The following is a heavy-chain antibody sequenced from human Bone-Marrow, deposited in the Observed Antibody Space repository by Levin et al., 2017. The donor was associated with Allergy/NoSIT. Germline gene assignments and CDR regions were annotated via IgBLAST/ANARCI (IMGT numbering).Heavy chain of an antibody. Sequence: GESLKISCAASGFTFSDYYMSWIRQAPGKGLEWVSYISSSSSYTNYADSVKGRFTISRDNAKNSLYLQMNSLRAEDTAVYYCARDRGLVSYAFDIWGQGTMVTVSS. CDR1: GFTFSDYY. D-gene: IGHD3-10*01. J-gene: IGHJ3*02. V-gene: IGHV3-11*06. CDR2: ISSSSSYT. CDR3: ARDRGLVSYAFDI.